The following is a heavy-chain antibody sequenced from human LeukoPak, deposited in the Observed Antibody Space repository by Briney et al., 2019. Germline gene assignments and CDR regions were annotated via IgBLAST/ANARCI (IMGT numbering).Heavy chain of an antibody. D-gene: IGHD3-16*01. CDR3: ARRGFYYYMDV. Sequence: SETLSLTCTVSGGSISSYYWSWIRQPPGKGLEWIGYIYYSGSTNYNPSLKSRVTISVDTSKNQFSLKLSSVAAADTAVYYCARRGFYYYMDVWGKGTTVTVSS. CDR2: IYYSGST. J-gene: IGHJ6*03. V-gene: IGHV4-59*08. CDR1: GGSISSYY.